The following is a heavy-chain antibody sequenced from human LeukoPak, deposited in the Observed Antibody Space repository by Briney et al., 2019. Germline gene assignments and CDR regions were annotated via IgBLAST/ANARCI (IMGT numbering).Heavy chain of an antibody. J-gene: IGHJ6*04. V-gene: IGHV3-13*01. CDR1: GFTFSSYD. CDR3: ARESPPAGMDV. CDR2: IGTAGDT. Sequence: RPGGSLRLSCAASGFTFSSYDMHWVRQATGKGLEWVSAIGTAGDTYCPGSVKGRFTISRENAKNSLYLQMNSLRAGDTAVYYCARESPPAGMDVWGKGTTVTVSS.